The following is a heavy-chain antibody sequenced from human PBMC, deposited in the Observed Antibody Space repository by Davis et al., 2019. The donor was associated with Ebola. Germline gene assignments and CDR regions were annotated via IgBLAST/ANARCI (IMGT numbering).Heavy chain of an antibody. CDR2: IYYSGST. Sequence: SETLSLTCTVSGGSISSSSYYWGWIRQPPGKGLEWIGSIYYSGSTNYNPSLKSRVTISVDTSKNQFSLKLSSVTAADTAVYYCARGRGWYVGRFDYWGQGTLVTVSS. V-gene: IGHV4-39*07. CDR1: GGSISSSSYY. J-gene: IGHJ4*02. D-gene: IGHD6-19*01. CDR3: ARGRGWYVGRFDY.